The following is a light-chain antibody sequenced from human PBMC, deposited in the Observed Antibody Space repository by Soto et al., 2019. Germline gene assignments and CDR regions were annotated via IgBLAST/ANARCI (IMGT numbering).Light chain of an antibody. CDR3: QQANRFPLT. V-gene: IGKV1D-12*01. CDR2: AAS. CDR1: QGINKW. J-gene: IGKJ4*01. Sequence: DIQMTQSPSSVSASVGDRVTITCWASQGINKWLAWYQQKPGKAPKVLIYAASSVQSGVPSRFSGSGSGTDFTLSISSLQPEDYATYYCQQANRFPLTFGGGTKVEIK.